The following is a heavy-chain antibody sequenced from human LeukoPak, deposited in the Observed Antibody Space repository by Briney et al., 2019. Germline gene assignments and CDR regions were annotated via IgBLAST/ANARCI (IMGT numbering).Heavy chain of an antibody. V-gene: IGHV1-2*04. CDR3: ARETDYKYGMDV. CDR2: INPNSGGT. Sequence: ASVKVSCKASGYTFTGYYMHWVRQAPGQGLEWMGWINPNSGGTNYAQKFQGWVTMTRDTSISTAYMELSRLRSDDTAVYYCARETDYKYGMDVWGQGTTVTVSS. CDR1: GYTFTGYY. J-gene: IGHJ6*02.